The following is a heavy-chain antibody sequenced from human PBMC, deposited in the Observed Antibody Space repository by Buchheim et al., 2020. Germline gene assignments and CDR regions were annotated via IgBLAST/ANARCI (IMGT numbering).Heavy chain of an antibody. V-gene: IGHV4-61*01. D-gene: IGHD7-27*01. CDR3: ARGIRVVVPGERAFDY. Sequence: QVQLQESGPGLVKPSETLSVTCTVSGGSVTSGNFYWSWIRQPPGKGLEWIGYIYSSGSTNYHPSLKSRVSISVDTSNNQVSLRLNSVTAADTAVYYCARGIRVVVPGERAFDYWGQGTL. CDR2: IYSSGST. CDR1: GGSVTSGNFY. J-gene: IGHJ4*02.